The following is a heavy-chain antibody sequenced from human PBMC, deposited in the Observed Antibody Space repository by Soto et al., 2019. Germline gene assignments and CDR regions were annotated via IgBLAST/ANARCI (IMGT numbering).Heavy chain of an antibody. CDR3: AKDKSYCSSTSCENWFDP. CDR1: GFTFSSYG. Sequence: QVQLVESGGGVVQPGRSLRLSCAASGFTFSSYGMHWVRQAPGKGLEWVAVISYDGSNKYYADSVKGRFTISRDNSKNTLYLQMNSLRAEHTAVYYWAKDKSYCSSTSCENWFDPWGQGTLVTVSS. J-gene: IGHJ5*02. D-gene: IGHD2-2*01. V-gene: IGHV3-30*18. CDR2: ISYDGSNK.